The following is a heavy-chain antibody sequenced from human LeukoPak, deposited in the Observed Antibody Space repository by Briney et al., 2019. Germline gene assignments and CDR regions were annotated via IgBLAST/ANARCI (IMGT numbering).Heavy chain of an antibody. J-gene: IGHJ4*02. D-gene: IGHD3-22*01. Sequence: PGASVKVSCKASGYTFTGYYMHWVRQAPGQGLEWMGWINPNSGGTNYAQKFQGRVTMTRDTSISTAYMELSRLRSDDTAVYYCARDRDDSSGYYRETLFDYWGQGTLVTVSS. CDR2: INPNSGGT. CDR1: GYTFTGYY. CDR3: ARDRDDSSGYYRETLFDY. V-gene: IGHV1-2*02.